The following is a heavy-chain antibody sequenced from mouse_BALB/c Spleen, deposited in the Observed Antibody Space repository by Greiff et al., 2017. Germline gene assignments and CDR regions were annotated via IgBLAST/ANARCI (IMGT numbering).Heavy chain of an antibody. CDR3: ARGYYGSSHFDY. J-gene: IGHJ2*01. CDR1: GFTFSSFG. CDR2: ISSGSSTI. V-gene: IGHV5-17*02. Sequence: EVKVVESGGGLVQPGGSRKLSCAASGFTFSSFGMHWVRQAPEKGLEWVAYISSGSSTIYYADTVKGRFTISRDNPKNTLFLQMTSLRSEDTAMYYCARGYYGSSHFDYWGQGTTLTVSS. D-gene: IGHD1-1*01.